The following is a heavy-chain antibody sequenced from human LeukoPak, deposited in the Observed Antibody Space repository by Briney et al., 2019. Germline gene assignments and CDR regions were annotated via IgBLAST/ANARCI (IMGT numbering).Heavy chain of an antibody. Sequence: GGSLRLSCAASGFTFSNAWMSWARQAPGKGLEWVGRIKSKTDGGTTDYAAPVKGRFTISRDDSKNTLYLQMNSLKTEDTAVYYCTTDPSDFWSGYGYWGQGTLVTVSS. J-gene: IGHJ4*02. V-gene: IGHV3-15*01. CDR3: TTDPSDFWSGYGY. D-gene: IGHD3-3*01. CDR1: GFTFSNAW. CDR2: IKSKTDGGTT.